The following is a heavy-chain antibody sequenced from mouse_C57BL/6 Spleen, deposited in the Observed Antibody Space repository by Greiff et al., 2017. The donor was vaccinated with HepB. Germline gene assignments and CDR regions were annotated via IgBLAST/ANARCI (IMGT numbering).Heavy chain of an antibody. CDR1: GFNIKDDY. D-gene: IGHD2-4*01. V-gene: IGHV14-4*01. J-gene: IGHJ3*01. Sequence: EVQLQQSGAELVRPGASVKLSCTASGFNIKDDYMHWVKQRPEQGLEWIGWIDPENGDTESASKFQGKATITADPSSNTAYLQLSSLTSEDTAVYYCTTGDYGAWFAYWGQGTLVTVSA. CDR3: TTGDYGAWFAY. CDR2: IDPENGDT.